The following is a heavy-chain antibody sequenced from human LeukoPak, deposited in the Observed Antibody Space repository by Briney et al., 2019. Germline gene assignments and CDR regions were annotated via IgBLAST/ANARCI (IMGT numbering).Heavy chain of an antibody. D-gene: IGHD3-22*01. CDR1: GFTFNSNW. CDR2: IKQDGSEK. Sequence: GGSLRLSCAASGFTFNSNWISWVRQAPGKGLEWVANIKQDGSEKYYVDSVEGRFTISRDNAKSSLSLQMNSLRAEDTAVYYCARDKYYDRYFDSWGQGTLVTVSS. CDR3: ARDKYYDRYFDS. J-gene: IGHJ4*02. V-gene: IGHV3-7*01.